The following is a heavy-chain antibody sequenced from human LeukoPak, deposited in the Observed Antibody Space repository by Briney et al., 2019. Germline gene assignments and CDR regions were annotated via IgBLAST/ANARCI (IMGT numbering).Heavy chain of an antibody. V-gene: IGHV4-38-2*02. Sequence: SETLSLTCTVSGGSISSYYWGWIRQPPGKGVEWVGSIYHSGRNYYNPYLKRRVTISVDTSKTQFSLKLSSVTAADTAVYYCARVVPAALYFDYWGQGTLVTVSS. CDR1: GGSISSYY. D-gene: IGHD2-2*01. CDR2: IYHSGRN. CDR3: ARVVPAALYFDY. J-gene: IGHJ4*02.